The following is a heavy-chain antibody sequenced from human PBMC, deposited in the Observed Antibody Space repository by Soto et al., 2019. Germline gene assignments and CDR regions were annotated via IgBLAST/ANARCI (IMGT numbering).Heavy chain of an antibody. CDR1: GFTFRKFW. V-gene: IGHV3-74*01. CDR2: ISSDGTTT. J-gene: IGHJ1*01. D-gene: IGHD2-8*01. Sequence: EVQLVQSGGGLAQPGKSLRLSCAASGFTFRKFWMHWVRQVPGKGPVWVSNISSDGTTTDYADSVKGRLTISRDNAKDTLYLQMDSLRAEDTAVYYCAIQDCTNDVCLEAAVTVGGALESWGQGTLVTVSS. CDR3: AIQDCTNDVCLEAAVTVGGALES.